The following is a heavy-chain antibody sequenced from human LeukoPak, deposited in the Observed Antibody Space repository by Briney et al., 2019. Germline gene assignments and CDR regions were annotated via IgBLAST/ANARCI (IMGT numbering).Heavy chain of an antibody. CDR2: IYYSGST. CDR1: GPSLTDGYY. CDR3: ARDLMYYYDSSGSGWFDP. J-gene: IGHJ5*02. D-gene: IGHD3-22*01. Sequence: SQTLSLTCTVSGPSLTDGYYWGWIRPPPGKGLEGIGYIYYSGSTNYNPSLQSRVTISVDTSKNQFSLRLSSVTAADTAVYYCARDLMYYYDSSGSGWFDPWGQGTLVTVSS. V-gene: IGHV4-61*08.